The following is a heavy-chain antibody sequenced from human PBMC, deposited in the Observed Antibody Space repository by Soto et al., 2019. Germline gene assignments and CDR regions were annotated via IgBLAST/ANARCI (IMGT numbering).Heavy chain of an antibody. Sequence: GSLRLSCTVSGFIFSSYVMSWVRQAPGKGLEWVSDISGSGDNAYYADSVKGRFTNSRDNSKNTLYLQMNSLRAGDTAVYYCARQSRGGITDYWGQGTLVTV. J-gene: IGHJ4*02. CDR3: ARQSRGGITDY. V-gene: IGHV3-23*01. CDR1: GFIFSSYV. D-gene: IGHD3-16*01. CDR2: ISGSGDNA.